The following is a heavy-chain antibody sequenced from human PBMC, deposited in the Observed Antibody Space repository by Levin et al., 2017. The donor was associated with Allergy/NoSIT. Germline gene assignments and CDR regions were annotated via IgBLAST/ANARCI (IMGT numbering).Heavy chain of an antibody. V-gene: IGHV3-7*04. D-gene: IGHD3-10*01. CDR3: ARCITMVRGDSPSDY. CDR2: IKQDGSEK. Sequence: ETLSLTCAASGFTFSSYWMSWVRQAPGKGLEWVANIKQDGSEKYYVDSVKGRFTISRDNAKNSLYLQMNSLRAEDTAVYYCARCITMVRGDSPSDYWGQGTLVTVSS. J-gene: IGHJ4*02. CDR1: GFTFSSYW.